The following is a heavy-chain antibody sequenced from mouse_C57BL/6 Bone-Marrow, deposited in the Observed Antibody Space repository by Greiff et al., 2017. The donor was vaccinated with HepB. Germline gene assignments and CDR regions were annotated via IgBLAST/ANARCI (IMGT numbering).Heavy chain of an antibody. CDR1: GYTFTEYT. Sequence: VKLMESGAELVKPGASVKLSCKASGYTFTEYTIHWVKQRSGQGLEWIGWFYPGSGSIKYNEKFKDKATLTADKSSSTVYMELSRLTSEDSAVYFCARHEDTYGSSYWYFDVWGTGTTVTVSS. J-gene: IGHJ1*03. CDR3: ARHEDTYGSSYWYFDV. V-gene: IGHV1-62-2*01. D-gene: IGHD1-1*01. CDR2: FYPGSGSI.